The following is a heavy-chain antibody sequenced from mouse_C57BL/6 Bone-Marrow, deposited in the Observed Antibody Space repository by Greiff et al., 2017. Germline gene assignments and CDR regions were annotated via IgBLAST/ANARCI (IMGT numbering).Heavy chain of an antibody. D-gene: IGHD1-1*01. CDR3: TILDSYYAIDY. CDR1: GYNITDDY. Sequence: VQLQQSGAELVRPGASVKLSCTASGYNITDDYMNWVKQRPEQGLEWIGRLDPENGDTEYDEKFKGKATITADKYSNTAYLQLSSLTSDDSAVYYCTILDSYYAIDYWGQGTSVTVSS. J-gene: IGHJ4*01. V-gene: IGHV14-4*01. CDR2: LDPENGDT.